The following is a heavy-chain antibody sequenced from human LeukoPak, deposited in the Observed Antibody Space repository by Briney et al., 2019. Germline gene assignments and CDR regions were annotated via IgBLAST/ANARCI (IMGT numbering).Heavy chain of an antibody. D-gene: IGHD3-22*01. CDR3: AREVGGYYRNFDY. Sequence: GASVKVSCKASGYTFTSYYMHWVRQAPGQGLEWMGIINPSGGSTSYAQKFQGRVTMTTDTSTSTAYMELRSLRSDDTAVYYCAREVGGYYRNFDYWGQGTLVTVSS. CDR1: GYTFTSYY. J-gene: IGHJ4*02. CDR2: INPSGGST. V-gene: IGHV1-46*01.